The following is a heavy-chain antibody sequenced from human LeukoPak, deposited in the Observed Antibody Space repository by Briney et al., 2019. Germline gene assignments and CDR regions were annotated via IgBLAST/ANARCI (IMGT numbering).Heavy chain of an antibody. CDR3: ARDGGTYYYFDH. J-gene: IGHJ4*02. CDR1: GYTFSDYG. D-gene: IGHD1-26*01. Sequence: GASVKVSRKASGYTFSDYGISWLRQAPGQGLEWMGWINGYNGYTNYGQNFQGRVTVTTDTSTNTAYMELRSLRYDDTAIYYCARDGGTYYYFDHWGQGTLVTVSS. CDR2: INGYNGYT. V-gene: IGHV1-18*01.